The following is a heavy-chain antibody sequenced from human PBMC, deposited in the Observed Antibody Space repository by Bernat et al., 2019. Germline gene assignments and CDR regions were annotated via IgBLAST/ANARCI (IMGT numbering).Heavy chain of an antibody. CDR1: GFTFSSHS. CDR2: ISSSSTYI. CDR3: ARVRDFGELLADY. J-gene: IGHJ4*02. D-gene: IGHD3-10*01. V-gene: IGHV3-21*01. Sequence: EVQLVESGGGLVKPGGSLRLSCAASGFTFSSHSMKWVRQAPGKGLEWVSSISSSSTYIYYPDSMKGRFTISRDNAKNSLYLQMNSLRAEDTAVYYCARVRDFGELLADYWGQGTLVTVSS.